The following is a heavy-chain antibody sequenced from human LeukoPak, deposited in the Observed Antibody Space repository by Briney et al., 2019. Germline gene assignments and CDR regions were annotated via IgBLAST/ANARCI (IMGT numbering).Heavy chain of an antibody. D-gene: IGHD3-16*01. CDR1: GFTFSDSY. V-gene: IGHV3-11*01. CDR3: AKGLHGGVGYGVDV. Sequence: GGSLRLSCAASGFTFSDSYMSWIRQAPGKGLEWFSYISSSGDTVYYADSVKGRFTISRDNSKNTLYLQMKNLRVEHTAVYYCAKGLHGGVGYGVDVWGQGTTVSVSS. CDR2: ISSSGDTV. J-gene: IGHJ6*02.